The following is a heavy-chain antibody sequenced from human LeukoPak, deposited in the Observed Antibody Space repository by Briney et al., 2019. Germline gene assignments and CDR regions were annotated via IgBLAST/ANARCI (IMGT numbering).Heavy chain of an antibody. V-gene: IGHV3-23*01. J-gene: IGHJ4*02. CDR2: FSGSGGST. CDR1: GFIFSSNV. Sequence: GGSLRLSCAASGFIFSSNVMNWVRQAPGRGLEWVSAFSGSGGSTYYADSVKGRFTISRDNSKSTLYLQMSGLRAEDTAIYYCAKGTGNTAYYFDFWGQGVLVTVSS. CDR3: AKGTGNTAYYFDF. D-gene: IGHD7-27*01.